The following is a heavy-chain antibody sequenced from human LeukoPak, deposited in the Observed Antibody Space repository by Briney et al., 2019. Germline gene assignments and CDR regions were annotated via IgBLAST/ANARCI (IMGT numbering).Heavy chain of an antibody. D-gene: IGHD3-22*01. CDR2: IWYDGSNK. Sequence: PGGSLRLSCAASGFTFSSYGMHWVRQAPGKGLEWVAVIWYDGSNKYYADSVKGRFTISRDNSKNTLYLQMNSLRAEDTAVYYCARVSDYYDSSGYSNWFDPWGQGTLVTVSS. CDR1: GFTFSSYG. V-gene: IGHV3-33*01. J-gene: IGHJ5*02. CDR3: ARVSDYYDSSGYSNWFDP.